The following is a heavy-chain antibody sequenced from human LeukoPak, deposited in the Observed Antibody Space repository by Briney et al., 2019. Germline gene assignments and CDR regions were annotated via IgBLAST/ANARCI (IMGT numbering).Heavy chain of an antibody. J-gene: IGHJ4*02. V-gene: IGHV3-21*01. Sequence: PGGSLRLSCAASGFTFSSYSMNWVRQAPGKGLEWVSSISSSSSYIYYADSVKGRFTISRDNAKNSLYLQMNSLRAEDTAVYYCARDPYYYDSSDSYWGQGTLVTVSS. D-gene: IGHD3-22*01. CDR3: ARDPYYYDSSDSY. CDR2: ISSSSSYI. CDR1: GFTFSSYS.